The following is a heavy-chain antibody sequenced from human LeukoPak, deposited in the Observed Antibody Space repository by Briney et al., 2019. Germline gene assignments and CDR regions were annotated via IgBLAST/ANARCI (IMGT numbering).Heavy chain of an antibody. D-gene: IGHD4-23*01. CDR1: GFTFSNAW. J-gene: IGHJ4*02. V-gene: IGHV3-15*01. CDR3: TTDDPDYGGNSDLGIDY. Sequence: GGSLRLSCAASGFTFSNAWTSWVRQAPGKGLEWVGRIKSKTDGGTTDYAAPVKGRFTISRDDSKNTLYLQMNSLKTEDTAVYYCTTDDPDYGGNSDLGIDYWGQGTLVTVSS. CDR2: IKSKTDGGTT.